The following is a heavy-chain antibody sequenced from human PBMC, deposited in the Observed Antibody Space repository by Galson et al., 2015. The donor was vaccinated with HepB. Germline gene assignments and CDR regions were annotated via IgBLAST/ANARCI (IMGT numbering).Heavy chain of an antibody. J-gene: IGHJ3*02. CDR1: GFTFSSYA. Sequence: SLRLSCAASGFTFSSYAMHWVRQAPGKGLEWVAVISYDGSNKYYADSVKGRFTISRDNSKNTLYLQMNSLRAEDTAVYYCAKATTVGATFDVFDIWGQGTMVTISS. CDR2: ISYDGSNK. D-gene: IGHD1-26*01. V-gene: IGHV3-30-3*01. CDR3: AKATTVGATFDVFDI.